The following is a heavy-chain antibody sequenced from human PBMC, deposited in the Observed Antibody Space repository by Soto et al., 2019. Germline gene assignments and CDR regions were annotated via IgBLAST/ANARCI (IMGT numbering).Heavy chain of an antibody. CDR1: GFSLNTGGVG. CDR2: IYWNDDQ. V-gene: IGHV2-5*01. J-gene: IGHJ6*02. D-gene: IGHD2-2*01. Sequence: SGPTLVNPTQTLTLTCTFSGFSLNTGGVGVGWIRQPPGKALEWLALIYWNDDQRYSPSLKSRLTITKDTSKNQVVLTMTNMDPVDTATYYCAHKPGYCSSTSCYGANYYYYYGMDVWGQGTTVTVSS. CDR3: AHKPGYCSSTSCYGANYYYYYGMDV.